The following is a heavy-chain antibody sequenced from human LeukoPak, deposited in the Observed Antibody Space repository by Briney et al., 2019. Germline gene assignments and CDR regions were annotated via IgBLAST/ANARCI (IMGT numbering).Heavy chain of an antibody. J-gene: IGHJ4*02. CDR2: IWYDGSNK. Sequence: GGSLRLSCAASGFTFSSYRMHWVRQAPGKGLEWVAVIWYDGSNKYYADSVKGRFTISRDNSKNTLYLQMNSLRAEDTAVYYCARKGRTAARRGVFDYWGQGTLVTVSS. CDR1: GFTFSSYR. D-gene: IGHD6-6*01. CDR3: ARKGRTAARRGVFDY. V-gene: IGHV3-33*01.